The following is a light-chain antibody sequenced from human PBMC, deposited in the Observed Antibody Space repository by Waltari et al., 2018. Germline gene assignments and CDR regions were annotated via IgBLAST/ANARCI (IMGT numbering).Light chain of an antibody. CDR1: SSNIGSNT. J-gene: IGLJ3*02. Sequence: QSVLTQPPSASGTPGQRVTISCSGSSSNIGSNTVNWYQQLPGTAPKLLIYSNNPRPSGVPARFSGSKSGTSASLAISGLQSEEEADYYGAAWDDSLNGPVFGGGTKLTVL. V-gene: IGLV1-44*01. CDR3: AAWDDSLNGPV. CDR2: SNN.